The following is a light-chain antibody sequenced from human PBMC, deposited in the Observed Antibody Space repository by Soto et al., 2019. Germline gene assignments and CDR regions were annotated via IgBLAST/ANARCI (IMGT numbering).Light chain of an antibody. CDR3: QQDSSWYT. V-gene: IGKV1-5*03. Sequence: DIQMTQSPSTLSASVGDRVTITCRASQSISSWLAWYQQKPGKAPKFLIYKASSLESGVPSRFSGSGSGTEFSLTIRSLQPDDFASYYCQQDSSWYTFGQGTKLEIK. J-gene: IGKJ2*01. CDR1: QSISSW. CDR2: KAS.